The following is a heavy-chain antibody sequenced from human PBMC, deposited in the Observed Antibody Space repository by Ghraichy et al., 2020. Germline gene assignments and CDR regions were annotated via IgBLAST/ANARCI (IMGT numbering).Heavy chain of an antibody. Sequence: SQTLSLTCAVYGGSFSGYYWSWIRQPPGKGLEWIGEINHSGSTNYNPSLKSRVTISVDTSKNQFSLKLSSVTAADTSVYYCARGGRRGVKVGNWGQGTLVTVSS. CDR1: GGSFSGYY. J-gene: IGHJ4*02. V-gene: IGHV4-34*01. CDR2: INHSGST. D-gene: IGHD1-26*01. CDR3: ARGGRRGVKVGN.